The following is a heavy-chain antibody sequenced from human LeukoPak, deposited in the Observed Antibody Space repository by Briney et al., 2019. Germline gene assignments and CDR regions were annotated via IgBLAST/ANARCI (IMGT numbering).Heavy chain of an antibody. CDR1: GFTFSGYW. Sequence: GGSLRLSCAASGFTFSGYWMSWVRQAPGKGLEWVANIKQDGSEKYYVDSVKGRFTISRDNAKNSLYLQMNSLRAEDTAVYCCVRDLYRIVVVPHYFDYWGQGTLVTVSS. D-gene: IGHD3-22*01. CDR3: VRDLYRIVVVPHYFDY. V-gene: IGHV3-7*01. J-gene: IGHJ4*02. CDR2: IKQDGSEK.